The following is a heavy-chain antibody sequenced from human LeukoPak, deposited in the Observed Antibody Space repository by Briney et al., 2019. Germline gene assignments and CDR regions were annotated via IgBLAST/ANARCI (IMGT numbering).Heavy chain of an antibody. D-gene: IGHD3-22*01. CDR1: GGSLNSTNW. CDR3: ARLYYYDSRGLRPFDP. J-gene: IGHJ5*02. Sequence: SETLSLTCAVSGGSLNSTNWWSWVRQAPGKGLEWIGEIYHSGTTSYNPSLKSRVSISVDKSKNQFSPKLNSVTAADTAVYFCARLYYYDSRGLRPFDPWGQGTLVTVSS. CDR2: IYHSGTT. V-gene: IGHV4-4*02.